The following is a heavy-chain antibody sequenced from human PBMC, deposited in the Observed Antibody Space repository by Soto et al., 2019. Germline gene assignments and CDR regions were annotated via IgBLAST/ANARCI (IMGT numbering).Heavy chain of an antibody. Sequence: SETLSLTCTVSGGSISSGGYYWSWIRQHPGKGLEWIGYIYYSGSTYYNPSLKSRVTISVDTSKNQFSLKLSSVTAADTAVYYCARFGDSSMYTQGGYYYYGMDVWGQGTTVTVSS. V-gene: IGHV4-31*03. J-gene: IGHJ6*02. CDR3: ARFGDSSMYTQGGYYYYGMDV. D-gene: IGHD3-22*01. CDR2: IYYSGST. CDR1: GGSISSGGYY.